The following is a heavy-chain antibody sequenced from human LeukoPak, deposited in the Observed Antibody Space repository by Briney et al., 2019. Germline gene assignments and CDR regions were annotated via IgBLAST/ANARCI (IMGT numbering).Heavy chain of an antibody. CDR3: ARDGAYGSGTYYNPLGY. V-gene: IGHV3-23*01. CDR2: ISGSGGST. Sequence: GGSLRLSCAASGFTFNSYAMNWVRQAPGKGLEWVSTISGSGGSTDYADSVKGRFTISRDNAKNSLYLQMNSLRAEDTAVYYCARDGAYGSGTYYNPLGYWGQGTLVTVSS. J-gene: IGHJ4*02. D-gene: IGHD3-10*01. CDR1: GFTFNSYA.